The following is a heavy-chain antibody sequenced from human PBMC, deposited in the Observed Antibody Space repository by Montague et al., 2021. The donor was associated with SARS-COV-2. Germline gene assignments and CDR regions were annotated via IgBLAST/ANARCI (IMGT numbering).Heavy chain of an antibody. V-gene: IGHV3-20*01. J-gene: IGHJ4*02. CDR2: ISRSGDSS. D-gene: IGHD3-10*01. CDR1: GFPFDDYG. CDR3: SRGGGMIRGVVDF. Sequence: RLSCAVSGFPFDDYGMSWVRQVPGKGLEWVSGISRSGDSSAYGDSVKGRFTISRDNAKNSLYLQMNSLRVEDTAFYHCSRGGGMIRGVVDFWGQGILVSVSS.